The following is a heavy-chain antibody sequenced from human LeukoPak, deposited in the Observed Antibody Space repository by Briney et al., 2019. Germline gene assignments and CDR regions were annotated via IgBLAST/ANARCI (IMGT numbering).Heavy chain of an antibody. CDR2: INHSGST. V-gene: IGHV4-34*01. Sequence: SETLSLTYAVYGGSFSGYYWSWIRQPPGKGLEWIGEINHSGSTNYNPSLKSRVTISVDTSKNQFSLRLSSVTAADTAVYYCASAHPITVGYYFDYWGQGTLVTVSS. CDR1: GGSFSGYY. CDR3: ASAHPITVGYYFDY. D-gene: IGHD2-15*01. J-gene: IGHJ4*02.